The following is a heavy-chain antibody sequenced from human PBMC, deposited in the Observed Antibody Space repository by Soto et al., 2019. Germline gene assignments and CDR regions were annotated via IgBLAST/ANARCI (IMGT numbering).Heavy chain of an antibody. J-gene: IGHJ4*02. D-gene: IGHD3-10*01. Sequence: QVQLVESGGGVVQPGRSLRLSCAASGFTFSSYGMHWVRQAPGKGLEWVAVIWYDGSNKYYADSVKGRFTISRDNSKNTLYLQMNSLRAEDTAVYYCAREGLVRGIIDYWGQGTLVTGSS. CDR1: GFTFSSYG. CDR2: IWYDGSNK. V-gene: IGHV3-33*01. CDR3: AREGLVRGIIDY.